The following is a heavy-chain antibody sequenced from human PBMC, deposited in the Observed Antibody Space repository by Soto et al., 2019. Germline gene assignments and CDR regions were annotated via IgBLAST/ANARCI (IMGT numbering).Heavy chain of an antibody. CDR1: GFIFSDYV. D-gene: IGHD6-19*01. CDR3: ARSYSSNSNWFGP. Sequence: GGSLRLSCAASGFIFSDYVIHWVRQAPGKGPEWVAVIRSDAGSAYYADSVKGRFTISRDSSRDTMYLQMSNLRAEDTAVYYCARSYSSNSNWFGPWGRGTLVTVSS. J-gene: IGHJ5*02. V-gene: IGHV3-33*01. CDR2: IRSDAGSA.